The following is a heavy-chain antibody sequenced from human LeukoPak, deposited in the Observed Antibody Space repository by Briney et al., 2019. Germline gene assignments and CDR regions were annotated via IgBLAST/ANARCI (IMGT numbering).Heavy chain of an antibody. Sequence: SETLSLTCTVSGGAISGYYWSWIRQPAAKGPEWIGRIYTTGRTDYSASLKSRVTMSVDTSNNQFSLKLSSVTAADTAVYYCARDLPSYYFDSGNMFDPWGQGILVTVSS. J-gene: IGHJ5*02. V-gene: IGHV4-4*07. D-gene: IGHD3-10*01. CDR3: ARDLPSYYFDSGNMFDP. CDR2: IYTTGRT. CDR1: GGAISGYY.